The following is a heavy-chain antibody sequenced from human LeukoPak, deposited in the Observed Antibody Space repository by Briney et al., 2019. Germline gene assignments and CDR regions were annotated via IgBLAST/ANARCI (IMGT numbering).Heavy chain of an antibody. J-gene: IGHJ3*02. CDR1: GFTVSSNY. CDR2: IYSGGST. V-gene: IGHV3-53*01. CDR3: ASSPYSSSWADAFDI. D-gene: IGHD6-13*01. Sequence: GGSLRLSCAASGFTVSSNYMSWVRQAPGKGLEWVSVIYSGGSTYYADSVKGRFTISRDNSKNTLYLQMNSLRAEDTAVYYCASSPYSSSWADAFDIWGQGTMVTVSS.